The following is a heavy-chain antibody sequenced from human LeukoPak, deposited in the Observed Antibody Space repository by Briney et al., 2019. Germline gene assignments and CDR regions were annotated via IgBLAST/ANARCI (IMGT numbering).Heavy chain of an antibody. CDR3: ARETRPRMVRGVFDY. Sequence: SETLSLTCTVSGGSISNYYWSWIRQPPGKGLEWIGYIYYSGSTNYNPSLKSRVTMSVDTSKNQFSLKLSSVTAADTAVYHCARETRPRMVRGVFDYWVQGTLVTVSS. CDR2: IYYSGST. V-gene: IGHV4-59*01. CDR1: GGSISNYY. J-gene: IGHJ4*02. D-gene: IGHD3-10*01.